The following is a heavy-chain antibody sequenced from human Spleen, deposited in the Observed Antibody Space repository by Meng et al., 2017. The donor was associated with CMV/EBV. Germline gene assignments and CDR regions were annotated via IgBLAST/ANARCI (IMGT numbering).Heavy chain of an antibody. CDR1: GFTISSYA. J-gene: IGHJ2*01. D-gene: IGHD5-18*01. CDR3: AKRATYSSPWYFDL. Sequence: SGFTISSYAMSWVRQAPGKGLEWVSVIYSGGSSTYYADSVKGRFSISRDDSKNTLYLQVKSLRVDDTAMYYCAKRATYSSPWYFDLWGRGTLVTVSS. CDR2: IYSGGSST. V-gene: IGHV3-23*03.